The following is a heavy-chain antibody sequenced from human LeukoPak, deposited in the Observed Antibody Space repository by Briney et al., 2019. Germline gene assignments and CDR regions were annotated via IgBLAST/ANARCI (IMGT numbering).Heavy chain of an antibody. CDR3: AREPYYYGSGSHMGNWFDP. CDR1: GFTFSSYS. CDR2: ISSSSSTI. J-gene: IGHJ5*02. D-gene: IGHD3-10*01. Sequence: PGGSLRLSCAASGFTFSSYSMNWVRQAPGKGLEWVSYISSSSSTIYYADSVKGRFTIPRDNAKNSLYLQMNSLRAEDTAVYYCAREPYYYGSGSHMGNWFDPWGQGTLVTVSS. V-gene: IGHV3-48*01.